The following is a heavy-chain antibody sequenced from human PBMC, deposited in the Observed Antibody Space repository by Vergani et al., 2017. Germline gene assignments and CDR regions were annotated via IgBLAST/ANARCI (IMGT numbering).Heavy chain of an antibody. D-gene: IGHD4-11*01. Sequence: QVQLVQSGAEVKKPGSPVKVSCMASGGTFSRFAISWVRQAPGQGLEWMGGIILIFGTAKSAQKCQGRVTITAEESTSTSYMELSSLRSEDTSVYYCARGRGHDYSNDRYYYYIDVWGKGTTVTVSS. J-gene: IGHJ6*03. CDR2: IILIFGTA. CDR3: ARGRGHDYSNDRYYYYIDV. V-gene: IGHV1-69*01. CDR1: GGTFSRFA.